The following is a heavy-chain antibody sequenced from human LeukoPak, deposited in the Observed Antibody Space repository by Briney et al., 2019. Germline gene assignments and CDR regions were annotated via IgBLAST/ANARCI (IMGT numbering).Heavy chain of an antibody. J-gene: IGHJ4*02. Sequence: GGSLRLSCTASGVTLASYAMSGGGQGQGRGLEWVSTITDSVGSTYYADSVKGRFTISRDNSKNTVYLQMNSLRAEDTAVYYCAEDDWADYWGQGTLVTVSS. CDR1: GVTLASYA. V-gene: IGHV3-23*01. CDR2: ITDSVGST. D-gene: IGHD3-9*01. CDR3: AEDDWADY.